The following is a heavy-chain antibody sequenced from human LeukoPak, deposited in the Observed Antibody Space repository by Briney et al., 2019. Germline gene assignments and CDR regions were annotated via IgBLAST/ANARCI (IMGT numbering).Heavy chain of an antibody. Sequence: GGSLRLSCAASGFTFSSYGMHWVRQAPGKGLEWVAVISYDGSNKYYADSVKGRFTISRDNSKDTLYLQMNSLRAEDTAVYYCANTYGGNPIYFDYWGQGTLVTVSS. CDR3: ANTYGGNPIYFDY. CDR2: ISYDGSNK. V-gene: IGHV3-30*18. J-gene: IGHJ4*02. CDR1: GFTFSSYG. D-gene: IGHD4-23*01.